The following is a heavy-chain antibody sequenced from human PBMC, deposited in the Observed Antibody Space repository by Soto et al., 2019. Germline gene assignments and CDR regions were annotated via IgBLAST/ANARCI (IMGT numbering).Heavy chain of an antibody. Sequence: PSETLSLTCTVSGGSISSGDYYWSWIRQPPGKGLEWIGYIYYSGSTYYNPSLKSRVTISVDTSKNQFSLKLSSVTAADTAVYYCARDNGGTMARGGMDVWGQGTTVTVSS. V-gene: IGHV4-30-4*01. CDR2: IYYSGST. CDR1: GGSISSGDYY. D-gene: IGHD3-10*01. CDR3: ARDNGGTMARGGMDV. J-gene: IGHJ6*02.